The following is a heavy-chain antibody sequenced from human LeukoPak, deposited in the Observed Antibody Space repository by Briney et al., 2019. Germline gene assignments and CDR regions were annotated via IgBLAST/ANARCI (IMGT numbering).Heavy chain of an antibody. Sequence: GGSLRLSCAASGFTFSSYAMHWVRRAPGKGLEWVAVISYDGSNKYYADSVKGRFTISRDNSKNTLYLQMNGLRAEDTAVYYCARRANSGYWGQGTLVTVSS. CDR2: ISYDGSNK. CDR1: GFTFSSYA. D-gene: IGHD6-19*01. CDR3: ARRANSGY. J-gene: IGHJ4*02. V-gene: IGHV3-30-3*01.